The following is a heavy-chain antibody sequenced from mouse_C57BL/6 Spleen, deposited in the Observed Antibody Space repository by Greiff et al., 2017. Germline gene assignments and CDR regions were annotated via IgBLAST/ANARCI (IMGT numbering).Heavy chain of an antibody. V-gene: IGHV1-4*01. CDR3: AYYYGSSYDAMDY. Sequence: QVQLQQSGAELARPGASVKMSCKASGYTFTSYTMHWVKPRPGQGLEWIGYINPSSGYTKYNQKFKDKATLTADKSSSTAYMQLSSLTSADSAVYYCAYYYGSSYDAMDYWGQGTSVTVSS. J-gene: IGHJ4*01. CDR1: GYTFTSYT. CDR2: INPSSGYT. D-gene: IGHD1-1*01.